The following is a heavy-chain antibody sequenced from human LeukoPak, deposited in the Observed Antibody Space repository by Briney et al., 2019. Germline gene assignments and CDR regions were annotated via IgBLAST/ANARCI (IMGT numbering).Heavy chain of an antibody. D-gene: IGHD1-1*01. Sequence: GGSLRLSCAASGFTLSTYWMSWVRQAPGKGLEWAGRIKSKTDGGTTDYAAPVKGRFTSSRDDSKNTLYLQMNSLKTEDTAVYYCTTEQLVYVYWGQGTLVTVSS. CDR2: IKSKTDGGTT. CDR1: GFTLSTYW. J-gene: IGHJ4*02. CDR3: TTEQLVYVY. V-gene: IGHV3-15*01.